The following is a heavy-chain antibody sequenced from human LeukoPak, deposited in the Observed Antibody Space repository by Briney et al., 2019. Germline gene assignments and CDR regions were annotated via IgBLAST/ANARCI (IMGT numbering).Heavy chain of an antibody. D-gene: IGHD6-19*01. Sequence: PSETLSLTCTVSGGSISSSSYYWGWIRQPPGKGLEWIGSIYYSGSTYYNPSLKSRVTISVDTSKNQFSLKLSSVTAADTAVYYCARLTVSYSGWLSREGYWGQGTLVTVSS. CDR1: GGSISSSSYY. CDR2: IYYSGST. CDR3: ARLTVSYSGWLSREGY. J-gene: IGHJ4*02. V-gene: IGHV4-39*01.